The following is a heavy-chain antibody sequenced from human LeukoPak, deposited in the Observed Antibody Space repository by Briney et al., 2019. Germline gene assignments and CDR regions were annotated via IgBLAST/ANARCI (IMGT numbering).Heavy chain of an antibody. V-gene: IGHV4-39*07. CDR3: ARFITMVRGVHYYYYGMDV. CDR2: TYYSGTT. Sequence: SETLSLTCTVSGGSISNTFYYWGWIRQPPGKGLELIGSTYYSGTTHYTPSLKSRVTISVDTSKNQFSLKLSSVTAADTAVYYCARFITMVRGVHYYYYGMDVWGQGTTVTVSS. J-gene: IGHJ6*02. CDR1: GGSISNTFYY. D-gene: IGHD3-10*01.